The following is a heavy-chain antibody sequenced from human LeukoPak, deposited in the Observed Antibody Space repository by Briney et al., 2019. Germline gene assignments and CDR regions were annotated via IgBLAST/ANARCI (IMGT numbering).Heavy chain of an antibody. Sequence: GGSLRLSCEASGFSFSSYWMSWVRQAPGKGLEWVANIKRDGSQKYYVDSVKGRFTISRDNAKNSLYLEMNSLGADDTAVYYCASLDCSITSCTLNDAFDFWGQGTMVTVSS. J-gene: IGHJ3*01. CDR2: IKRDGSQK. V-gene: IGHV3-7*01. CDR3: ASLDCSITSCTLNDAFDF. D-gene: IGHD2-2*01. CDR1: GFSFSSYW.